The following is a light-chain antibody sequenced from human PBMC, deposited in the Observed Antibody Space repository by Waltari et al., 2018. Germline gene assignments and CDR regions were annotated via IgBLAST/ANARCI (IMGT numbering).Light chain of an antibody. Sequence: IQVTQSPSTLSASVGDRVTVTCRVNQSISTSLAWYQQKPGKAPKLLIYRASNLEDGVPSRFSVSGSGTEFTLTISSLQPDDFATYYCQQYNNFSPWPFGQGTKVDIK. J-gene: IGKJ1*01. V-gene: IGKV1-5*03. CDR3: QQYNNFSPWP. CDR2: RAS. CDR1: QSISTS.